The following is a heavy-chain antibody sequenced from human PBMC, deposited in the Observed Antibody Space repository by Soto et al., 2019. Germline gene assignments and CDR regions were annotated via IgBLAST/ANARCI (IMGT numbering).Heavy chain of an antibody. CDR1: GGTFSSYA. J-gene: IGHJ6*02. CDR2: IIPIFGTA. Sequence: GASVKVSCKASGGTFSSYAISWVRQAPGQGLEWMGGIIPIFGTANYAQKFQGRVTITADESTSTAYMELSSLRSEDTAVYYCARVEQWLVHYYGMDVWGQGTTVTVSS. V-gene: IGHV1-69*13. D-gene: IGHD6-19*01. CDR3: ARVEQWLVHYYGMDV.